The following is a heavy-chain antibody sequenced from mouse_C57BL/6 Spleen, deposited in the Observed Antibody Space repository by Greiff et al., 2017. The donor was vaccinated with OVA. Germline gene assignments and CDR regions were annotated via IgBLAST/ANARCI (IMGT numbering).Heavy chain of an antibody. J-gene: IGHJ3*01. CDR2: IDPEDGET. CDR1: GFNIKDYY. Sequence: EVQLVESGAELVKPGASVKLSCTASGFNIKDYYMHWVKQRTEQGLEWIGRIDPEDGETKYAPKFQGKAAITADTSSNTAYLQLSSLTSEDTAVYYCARDDDDESWFAYWGQGTLVTVSA. D-gene: IGHD2-4*01. V-gene: IGHV14-2*01. CDR3: ARDDDDESWFAY.